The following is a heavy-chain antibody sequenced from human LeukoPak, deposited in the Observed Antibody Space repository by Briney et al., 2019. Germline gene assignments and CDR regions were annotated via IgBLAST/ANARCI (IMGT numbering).Heavy chain of an antibody. CDR1: GDSIGSSNW. V-gene: IGHV4-4*02. CDR2: IYHTGGT. Sequence: SETLSLTCAVSGDSIGSSNWWTWVRQPPGKGLEWIGEIYHTGGTNYSPSLKSRVTISLDTSRNQFSLKLNSVTAADTAVYYCAKSNGYGLVDIWGQGTMVTVSS. D-gene: IGHD3-10*01. J-gene: IGHJ3*02. CDR3: AKSNGYGLVDI.